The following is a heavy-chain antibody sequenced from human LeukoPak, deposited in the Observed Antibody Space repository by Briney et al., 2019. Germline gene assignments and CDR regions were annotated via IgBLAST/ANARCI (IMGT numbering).Heavy chain of an antibody. V-gene: IGHV3-7*03. Sequence: GGSLRLSCTASGFSFSNYWMSWVRQAPGKGLEWVASIKQDESEKYYVDSVEGRFTTSRDNVKSSLYLQMNALRGEDTAVYYCAKSVTAYYNVGCDYWGQGTLVTVSS. CDR1: GFSFSNYW. CDR2: IKQDESEK. CDR3: AKSVTAYYNVGCDY. D-gene: IGHD3-9*01. J-gene: IGHJ4*02.